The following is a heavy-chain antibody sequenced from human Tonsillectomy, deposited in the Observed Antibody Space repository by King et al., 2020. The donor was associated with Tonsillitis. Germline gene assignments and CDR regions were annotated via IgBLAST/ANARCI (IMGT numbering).Heavy chain of an antibody. CDR3: TTDSSGFAVPAAD. CDR2: IKSKTDGGTT. D-gene: IGHD2-2*01. J-gene: IGHJ4*02. CDR1: GFTFSNAW. V-gene: IGHV3-15*01. Sequence: VQLVESGGGLVKPGGSLRLSCAASGFTFSNAWMSWVRQAPGKGLGWGGGIKSKTDGGTTDYAAPVKGRFTISRDDSKNTLYLQMTGLKTEDTAVYYCTTDSSGFAVPAADWGQGTLVTVSS.